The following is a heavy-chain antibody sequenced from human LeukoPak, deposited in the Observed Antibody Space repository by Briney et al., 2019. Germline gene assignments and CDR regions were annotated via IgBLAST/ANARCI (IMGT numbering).Heavy chain of an antibody. CDR1: GGSLCSHH. CDR3: ARKRAPIYFDS. Sequence: KASETLSLPCSVSGGSLCSHHGSCLRGPPGEGLELIGHIHDTRSTFYNPSPKSRVTISVDTSKTQFSLKLRSVTAADTAVYYCARKRAPIYFDSWGQGTLVTVSS. J-gene: IGHJ4*02. CDR2: IHDTRST. V-gene: IGHV4-59*11.